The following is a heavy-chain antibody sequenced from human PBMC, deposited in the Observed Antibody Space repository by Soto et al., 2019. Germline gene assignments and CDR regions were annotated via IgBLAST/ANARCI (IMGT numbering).Heavy chain of an antibody. D-gene: IGHD3-10*01. Sequence: GGSLRLSCAASGFTFSTYAMSWVRQAPGRGLEWVSAISTSVGSTYYTDSVKGRFTISRDNSKNTLYLKMNSLRAEDTAVHYCAKGGQSYDYWGQGTLVTVSS. CDR1: GFTFSTYA. J-gene: IGHJ4*02. V-gene: IGHV3-23*01. CDR2: ISTSVGST. CDR3: AKGGQSYDY.